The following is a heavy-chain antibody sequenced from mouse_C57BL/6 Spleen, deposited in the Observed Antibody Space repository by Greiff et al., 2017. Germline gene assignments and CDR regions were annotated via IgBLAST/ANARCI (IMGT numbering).Heavy chain of an antibody. D-gene: IGHD2-1*01. CDR3: ARQIYYGKPWFAY. CDR1: GYTFTSYW. J-gene: IGHJ3*01. CDR2: IYPGSGST. V-gene: IGHV1-55*01. Sequence: QVQLQQPGAELVKPGASVTMSCKASGYTFTSYWITWVKQRPGQGLEWIGDIYPGSGSTNYNEKFKSKATLTVDTSSSTAYMQLSSLTSEDSAVYYCARQIYYGKPWFAYWGQGTLVTVSA.